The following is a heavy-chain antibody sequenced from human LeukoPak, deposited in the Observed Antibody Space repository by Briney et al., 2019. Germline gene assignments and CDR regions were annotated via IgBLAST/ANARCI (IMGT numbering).Heavy chain of an antibody. J-gene: IGHJ4*02. D-gene: IGHD5-24*01. CDR1: GGSISSYY. CDR3: ARGDIWLQYYFDY. V-gene: IGHV4-59*12. CDR2: IYYSGST. Sequence: SETLSLTCTVSGGSISSYYWSWIRQPPGKGLEWIGYIYYSGSTNYNPSLKSRVTISVDTSKNQFSLKLSSVTAADTAVYYGARGDIWLQYYFDYWGQGTLVTVSS.